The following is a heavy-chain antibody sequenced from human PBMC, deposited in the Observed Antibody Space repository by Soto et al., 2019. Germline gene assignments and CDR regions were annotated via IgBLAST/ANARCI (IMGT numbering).Heavy chain of an antibody. Sequence: PSETLSLTCTVSGGSISSYYWSWIRQPPGKGLEWIGYIYYSGSTNYNPSLKSRVTISVDTSKNQFSLKLSSVTAADTAVYYCASYYDILTGRSWFDPWGQGTLVTVSS. J-gene: IGHJ5*02. CDR2: IYYSGST. D-gene: IGHD3-9*01. CDR3: ASYYDILTGRSWFDP. CDR1: GGSISSYY. V-gene: IGHV4-59*01.